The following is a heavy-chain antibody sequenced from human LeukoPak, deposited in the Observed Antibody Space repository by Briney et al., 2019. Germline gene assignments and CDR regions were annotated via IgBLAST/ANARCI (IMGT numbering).Heavy chain of an antibody. J-gene: IGHJ4*02. D-gene: IGHD1-1*01. V-gene: IGHV4-34*09. CDR1: GGSFSGYY. Sequence: SETLSLTCAVYGGSFSGYYWSWIRQPPGKGLEWIGFIYSSGSTYYNPSLKSRVTISKDTSKNQFSLKLSSVTSADTAVYYCARDGGTYKRPFDYWGQGTLVTVSS. CDR3: ARDGGTYKRPFDY. CDR2: IYSSGST.